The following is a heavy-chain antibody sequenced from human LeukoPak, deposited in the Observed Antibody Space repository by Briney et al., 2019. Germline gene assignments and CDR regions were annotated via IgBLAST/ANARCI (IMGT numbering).Heavy chain of an antibody. J-gene: IGHJ6*02. CDR2: MNPNSGNT. D-gene: IGHD1-26*01. CDR1: GYTFTIYD. V-gene: IGHV1-8*03. Sequence: ASVNVSCKASGYTFTIYDINWVRQATGQGLEWMGWMNPNSGNTGYAQKLQGRATITRNTTISTAYMELRSLRSDDTSVYYCAREGSGRYYIRYYYYGMDVGGQGTTVTVSS. CDR3: AREGSGRYYIRYYYYGMDV.